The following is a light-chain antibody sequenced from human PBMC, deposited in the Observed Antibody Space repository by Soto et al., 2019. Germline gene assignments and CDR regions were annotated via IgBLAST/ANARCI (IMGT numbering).Light chain of an antibody. CDR3: QQSYSSPRT. V-gene: IGKV1-39*01. J-gene: IGKJ1*01. CDR2: DAF. Sequence: IQMTQSPSTLSTYVGDRVTITCRASQSLSSRLAWYQQIPGKAPKLLIYDAFSLQSGVPSRFSGSGSGTDFTLTISSLQPEDFATYYCQQSYSSPRTFGQGTKVDIK. CDR1: QSLSSR.